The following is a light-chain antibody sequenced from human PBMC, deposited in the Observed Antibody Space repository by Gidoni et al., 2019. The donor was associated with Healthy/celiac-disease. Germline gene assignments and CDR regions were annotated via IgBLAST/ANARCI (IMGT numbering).Light chain of an antibody. CDR3: QQSDNTLSIT. Sequence: DIHMSQSPSSLSASVGDRVTITCRASQSISSYLNWYQQKPGKAPKLLIYDASSLESGVPSRFSGSGSGTDFTLTISSLQPEDFATYYCQQSDNTLSITFGQGTRLEIK. CDR1: QSISSY. J-gene: IGKJ5*01. CDR2: DAS. V-gene: IGKV1-39*01.